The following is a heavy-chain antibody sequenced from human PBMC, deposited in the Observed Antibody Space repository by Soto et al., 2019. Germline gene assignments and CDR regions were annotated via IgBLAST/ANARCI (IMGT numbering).Heavy chain of an antibody. Sequence: QLQLQESGSGLVKPSQTLSLTCAVSGGSISSGGYSWSWIRQPPGKGLEWIGYSYHSGSTYSNPPLKSRVTISVARSTNQCSLRLSYVTAADTAVYYCATAGALGAVAADSWGQGTLVTVSS. J-gene: IGHJ4*02. V-gene: IGHV4-30-2*01. CDR2: SYHSGST. CDR3: ATAGALGAVAADS. D-gene: IGHD6-19*01. CDR1: GGSISSGGYS.